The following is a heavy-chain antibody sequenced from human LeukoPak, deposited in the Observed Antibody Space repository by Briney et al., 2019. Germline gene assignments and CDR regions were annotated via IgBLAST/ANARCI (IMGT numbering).Heavy chain of an antibody. J-gene: IGHJ5*02. D-gene: IGHD1-1*01. V-gene: IGHV3-23*01. Sequence: GGSLRLSCAASGFTLSSYGMSWVRQAPGKGLEWVSAISSSGGSTYYADSVKGRFTISRDNSKNTLYLQMNSLRAEDTAVYYCAKDWKLERRGNWFDPWGQGTLVTVSS. CDR1: GFTLSSYG. CDR3: AKDWKLERRGNWFDP. CDR2: ISSSGGST.